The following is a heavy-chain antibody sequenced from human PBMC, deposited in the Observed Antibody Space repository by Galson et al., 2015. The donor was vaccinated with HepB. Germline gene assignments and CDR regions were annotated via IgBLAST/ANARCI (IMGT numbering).Heavy chain of an antibody. CDR2: ISSSSSYI. CDR1: GFTFSSYS. CDR3: ARPSMAYGGKEPAIDY. J-gene: IGHJ4*02. V-gene: IGHV3-21*01. Sequence: SLRLSCAASGFTFSSYSMNWVRQAPGKGLEWVSSISSSSSYIYYADSVKGRFTISRDNAKNSLYLQMNSLRAEDTAVYYCARPSMAYGGKEPAIDYWGQGTLVTVSS. D-gene: IGHD4-23*01.